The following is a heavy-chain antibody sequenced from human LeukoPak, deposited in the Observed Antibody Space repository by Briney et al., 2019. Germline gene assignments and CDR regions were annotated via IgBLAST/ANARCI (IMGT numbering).Heavy chain of an antibody. D-gene: IGHD4-11*01. Sequence: SVKVSCKASGGTFSSYAISWVRQAPGQGLEWMGGIIPIFGTANYAQKFQGRVTITADESTSTAYLELSSLRSEDTAVYYCAHPKGPGGRQVTIGWFDPWGQGTLVSVSS. J-gene: IGHJ5*02. CDR3: AHPKGPGGRQVTIGWFDP. CDR2: IIPIFGTA. V-gene: IGHV1-69*13. CDR1: GGTFSSYA.